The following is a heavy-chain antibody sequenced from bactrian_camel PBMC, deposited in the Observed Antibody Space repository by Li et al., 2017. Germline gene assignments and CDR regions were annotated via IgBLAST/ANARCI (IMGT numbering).Heavy chain of an antibody. CDR1: GDIDSSCQ. D-gene: IGHD4*01. CDR2: ILTDGTT. V-gene: IGHV3S53*01. Sequence: QLVESGGGSVQVGGSLKLSCAASGDIDSSCQMGWYRQTPGKGPLDRELVAAILTDGTTTYSDSVKGRVTISQDKAKNTVYLQMNSLKPEDTAMYYCAADKGYYYDYCTLTSGDFGYWGQGTQVTVS. J-gene: IGHJ6*01. CDR3: AADKGYYYDYCTLTSGDFGY.